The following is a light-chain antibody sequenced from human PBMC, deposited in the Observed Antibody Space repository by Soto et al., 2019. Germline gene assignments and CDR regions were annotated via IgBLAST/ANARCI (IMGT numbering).Light chain of an antibody. V-gene: IGKV3-15*01. Sequence: EIVMTQSPATLSVSPGERATLSCRASQSVSSNLAWYQQKPGQAPRLLIYGASTRATGIPARFSGSGSGTEFTLTISSLLSEDFAVYYCQHYNNWRPWTFGQGTKVEIK. J-gene: IGKJ1*01. CDR2: GAS. CDR3: QHYNNWRPWT. CDR1: QSVSSN.